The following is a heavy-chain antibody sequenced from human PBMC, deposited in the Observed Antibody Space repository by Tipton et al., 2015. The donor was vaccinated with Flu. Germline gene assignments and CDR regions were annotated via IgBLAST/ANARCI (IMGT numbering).Heavy chain of an antibody. J-gene: IGHJ4*02. CDR1: GFTFGDYD. CDR2: IRSKAYGGAT. D-gene: IGHD3-22*01. V-gene: IGHV3-49*04. CDR3: TFYYYDSSGYRD. Sequence: SLRLSCTASGFTFGDYDMSWVRQAPGKGLEWVGFIRSKAYGGATEYAASVKGRFTISRDDSKSIAYLQMNSLKTEDTAVYYCTFYYYDSSGYRDWGQGTLVTVSS.